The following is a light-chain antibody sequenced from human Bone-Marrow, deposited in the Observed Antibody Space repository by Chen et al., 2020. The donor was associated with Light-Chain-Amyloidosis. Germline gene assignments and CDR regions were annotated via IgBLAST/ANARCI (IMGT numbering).Light chain of an antibody. J-gene: IGLJ2*01. CDR2: RDT. CDR1: DLPTKY. Sequence: SYELTQPPSVSVSPGQTARITCSGDDLPTKYAYCYQQKPGQAPVLVIHRDTERPSGISERFSGSSSGPTATLTISGVQAEAEADYHCQSADSSGTYEVIFGGGTKLTVL. CDR3: QSADSSGTYEVI. V-gene: IGLV3-25*03.